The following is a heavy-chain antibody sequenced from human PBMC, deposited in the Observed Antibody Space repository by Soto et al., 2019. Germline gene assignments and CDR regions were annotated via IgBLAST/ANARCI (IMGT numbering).Heavy chain of an antibody. CDR3: ARGPTQLVRNVKYNWFDP. CDR2: MNPNSGNT. V-gene: IGHV1-8*01. J-gene: IGHJ5*02. Sequence: QVQLVQSGAEVKKPGASVKVSCKASGYTFTSYDINWVRQATGQGLEWMGWMNPNSGNTGYAQKFQGRVTMTRNTSISTAYMELSSLRSEDTAVYYCARGPTQLVRNVKYNWFDPWGQGTLVTVSS. CDR1: GYTFTSYD. D-gene: IGHD6-13*01.